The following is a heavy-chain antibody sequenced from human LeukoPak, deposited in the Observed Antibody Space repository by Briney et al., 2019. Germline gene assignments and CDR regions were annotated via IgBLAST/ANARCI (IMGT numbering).Heavy chain of an antibody. CDR3: AKESGAYYYDSSGFGGYYFDY. J-gene: IGHJ4*02. CDR2: ISGSGGGT. Sequence: GGSLRLSCAASGFTFSSYGMHWVRQAPEKGLEWVATISGSGGGTYYADSVRGRFTISRDDSENTLYLQMNSLRAEDTAVYYCAKESGAYYYDSSGFGGYYFDYWGQGTLVTVSS. D-gene: IGHD3-22*01. V-gene: IGHV3-23*01. CDR1: GFTFSSYG.